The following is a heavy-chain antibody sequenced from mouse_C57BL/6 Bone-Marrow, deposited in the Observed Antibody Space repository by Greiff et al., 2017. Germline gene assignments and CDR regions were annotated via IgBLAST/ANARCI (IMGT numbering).Heavy chain of an antibody. V-gene: IGHV5-12*01. D-gene: IGHD1-1*01. CDR3: ARHYYYGSSDYFDY. Sequence: EVQVVESGGGLVQPGGSLKLSCAASGFTFSDYYMYWVRQTPEKRLEWVAYISNGGGSTYYPDTVKGRFTISRDNAKNTLYLQMSRLKSEDTAMYYCARHYYYGSSDYFDYWGQGTTLTVSS. CDR1: GFTFSDYY. J-gene: IGHJ2*01. CDR2: ISNGGGST.